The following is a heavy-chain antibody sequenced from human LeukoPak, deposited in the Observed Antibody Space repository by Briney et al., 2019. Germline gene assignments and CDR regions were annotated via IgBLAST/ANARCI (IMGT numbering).Heavy chain of an antibody. D-gene: IGHD6-13*01. V-gene: IGHV4-39*07. CDR2: IYYSGST. CDR1: GGSISSSSYY. CDR3: ARHGGYSSSWYYFDY. Sequence: PSETLSLTCTVSGGSISSSSYYWGWIRQPPGKGLEWIGSIYYSGSTYYNPSLKSRVTISVDTSKNQFSLKLSSVTAADTAVYYCARHGGYSSSWYYFDYWGQGTLVTVSS. J-gene: IGHJ4*02.